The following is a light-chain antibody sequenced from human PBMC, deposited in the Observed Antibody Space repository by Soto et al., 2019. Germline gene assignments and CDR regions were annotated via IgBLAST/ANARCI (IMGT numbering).Light chain of an antibody. CDR3: QVWDSSSDHP. CDR1: NIGSKS. Sequence: SYELTQPPSVSVAPGKTARITCGGNNIGSKSVHWYQQKPGQAPLLGIYYDSDRPSGIPERFSGSNSGNTATLTISRVEAGDEADYYCQVWDSSSDHPFGGGTKLTVL. CDR2: YDS. V-gene: IGLV3-21*04. J-gene: IGLJ2*01.